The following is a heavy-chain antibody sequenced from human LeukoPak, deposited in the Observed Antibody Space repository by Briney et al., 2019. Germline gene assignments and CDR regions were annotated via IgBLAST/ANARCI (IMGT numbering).Heavy chain of an antibody. CDR3: AREGGPYRPLDY. V-gene: IGHV4-34*01. CDR1: GGSFSTYY. Sequence: SETLSLTCAVYGGSFSTYYWTWVRQPPGKGLEWIGEVNLQGSTNYNPSLMGRVAIAVDTSENHISLQLTSVTAADTAVYYCAREGGPYRPLDYSGQGTLVTVSS. J-gene: IGHJ4*02. CDR2: VNLQGST.